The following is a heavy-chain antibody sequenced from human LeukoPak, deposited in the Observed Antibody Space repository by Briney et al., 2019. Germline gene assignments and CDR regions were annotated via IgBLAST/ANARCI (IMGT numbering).Heavy chain of an antibody. Sequence: ASVKVSCKASGYIFTSYGISWVRQAPGQGLEWMGWINTYNGDTKYAQEFQGRVTMTTDTSTSTAYMELRSLRSDDTAVYYCARNPREDYGGLSLFDYWGQGTLVTVSS. CDR3: ARNPREDYGGLSLFDY. D-gene: IGHD4-23*01. CDR1: GYIFTSYG. CDR2: INTYNGDT. V-gene: IGHV1-18*01. J-gene: IGHJ4*02.